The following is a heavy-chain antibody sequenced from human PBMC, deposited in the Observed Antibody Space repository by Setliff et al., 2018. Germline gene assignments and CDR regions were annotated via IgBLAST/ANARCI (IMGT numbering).Heavy chain of an antibody. CDR1: GHSISSRYY. J-gene: IGHJ4*02. CDR3: ARLRPERGSGTPDY. D-gene: IGHD3-10*01. CDR2: TYHSGSA. V-gene: IGHV4-38-2*02. Sequence: SETLSLTCTVSGHSISSRYYWGWIRQPPGKGLAWIGSTYHSGSAYYNPSLKSRVTISVDMSKNQFSLKLSSVTAADTAVYYCARLRPERGSGTPDYWGQGTLVTVSS.